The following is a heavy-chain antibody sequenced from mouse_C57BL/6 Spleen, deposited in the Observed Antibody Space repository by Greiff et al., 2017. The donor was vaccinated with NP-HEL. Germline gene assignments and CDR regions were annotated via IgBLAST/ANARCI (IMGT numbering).Heavy chain of an antibody. CDR2: IYPGGGYT. J-gene: IGHJ3*01. CDR1: GYTFTNYW. D-gene: IGHD1-1*01. CDR3: ARGYYGSSFAY. Sequence: QVQLKQSGAELVRPGTSVKMSCKASGYTFTNYWIGWAKQRPGHGLEWIGDIYPGGGYTNYNEKFKGKATLTVDKSSSTAYMQLSSLTSEDSAVYYCARGYYGSSFAYWGQGTLVTVSA. V-gene: IGHV1-63*01.